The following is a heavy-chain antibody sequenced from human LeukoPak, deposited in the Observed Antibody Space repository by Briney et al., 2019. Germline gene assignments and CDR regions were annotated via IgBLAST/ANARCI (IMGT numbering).Heavy chain of an antibody. Sequence: PGGSLRLSCATSGTNFSNYWMSWARQAPGKGLEWVANIRQDGNEKYYVDSLKGRFTISRDNAKNSLYLQMNSLRAEDTAVYYCARQIDPWAPFDPWGQGTLVTVSS. V-gene: IGHV3-7*01. CDR3: ARQIDPWAPFDP. D-gene: IGHD3-9*01. J-gene: IGHJ5*02. CDR1: GTNFSNYW. CDR2: IRQDGNEK.